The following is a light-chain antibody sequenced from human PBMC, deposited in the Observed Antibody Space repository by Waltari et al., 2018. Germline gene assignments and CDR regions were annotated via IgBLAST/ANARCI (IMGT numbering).Light chain of an antibody. CDR1: QIVTRA. CDR2: GAS. J-gene: IGKJ1*01. V-gene: IGKV3-20*01. Sequence: EIVLTQSPGTLSLSPGESATLSCRTSQIVTRALAWDQQKPGQAPRLLIYGASNGATGIPDRVSGSGSGTDFSLTISSLEPEDFAVYYCQHYLRLPVTFGQGTKVEVK. CDR3: QHYLRLPVT.